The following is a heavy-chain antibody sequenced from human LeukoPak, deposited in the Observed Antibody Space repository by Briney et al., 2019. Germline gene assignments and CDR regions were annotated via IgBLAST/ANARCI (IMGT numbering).Heavy chain of an antibody. J-gene: IGHJ4*02. Sequence: GGSLRLSCAASGFTFSSYAMHWARQAPGKGLEWVAVISYDGSNKYYADSVKGRFTISRDNSKNTLYLQMNSLRAEDTAVYYCARGSRRWELLTYFDYWGQGTLVTVSS. D-gene: IGHD1-26*01. CDR2: ISYDGSNK. V-gene: IGHV3-30-3*01. CDR3: ARGSRRWELLTYFDY. CDR1: GFTFSSYA.